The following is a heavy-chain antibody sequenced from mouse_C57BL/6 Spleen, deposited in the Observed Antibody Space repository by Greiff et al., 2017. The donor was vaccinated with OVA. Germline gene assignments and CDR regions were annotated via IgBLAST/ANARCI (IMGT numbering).Heavy chain of an antibody. CDR1: GFTFSDYG. CDR3: ARRRLGQGGYAMDY. D-gene: IGHD4-1*01. Sequence: EVKLMESGGGLVKPGGSLKLSCAASGFTFSDYGMHWVRQAPEKGLEWVAYISSGSSTIYYADTVKGRFTISRDNAKNTLFLQMTSLRSEDTAMYYCARRRLGQGGYAMDYWGQGTSVTVSS. V-gene: IGHV5-17*01. CDR2: ISSGSSTI. J-gene: IGHJ4*01.